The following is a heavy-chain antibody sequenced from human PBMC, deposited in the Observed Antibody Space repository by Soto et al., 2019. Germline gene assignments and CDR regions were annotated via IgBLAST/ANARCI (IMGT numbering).Heavy chain of an antibody. CDR1: GYTFTNYA. V-gene: IGHV1-3*01. D-gene: IGHD2-15*01. J-gene: IGHJ4*02. Sequence: GASVKVSCTASGYTFTNYAIHCVRLAPGQRLEWMGLINPNNGDIKYSQKIQGRVTITRDTSASTAYMELSGLRSEDTAVYYCAKDGRVVYWGQGTLVTVSS. CDR3: AKDGRVVY. CDR2: INPNNGDI.